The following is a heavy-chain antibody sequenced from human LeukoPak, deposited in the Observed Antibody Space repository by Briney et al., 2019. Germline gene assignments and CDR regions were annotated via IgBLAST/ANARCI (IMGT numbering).Heavy chain of an antibody. J-gene: IGHJ4*02. Sequence: AGGSLRLSCAASGFPLVRFWMSWVRQAPGKGLEWVANIKQDGSEKFYVDSVKGRFTISRDNAKNSLYLQMNSLRAEDTALYYCAKDKGWRVREVYYFDYWGQGTLVTVSS. CDR3: AKDKGWRVREVYYFDY. D-gene: IGHD3-10*01. CDR1: GFPLVRFW. V-gene: IGHV3-7*03. CDR2: IKQDGSEK.